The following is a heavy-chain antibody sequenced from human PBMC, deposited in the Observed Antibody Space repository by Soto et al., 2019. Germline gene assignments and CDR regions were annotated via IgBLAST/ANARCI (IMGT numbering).Heavy chain of an antibody. CDR3: ARAAYSSGWDAPGFDY. V-gene: IGHV4-34*01. D-gene: IGHD6-19*01. Sequence: QVQLQQWGAGLLKPSETLSLTCGVSGGSFSGYYWNWIRQPPGKGLEWIGEINHSGRTHYSPSLESRVTISLATSRNQFSLRLNSVTAADTAVYYCARAAYSSGWDAPGFDYWGQGTLVTVSS. CDR1: GGSFSGYY. CDR2: INHSGRT. J-gene: IGHJ4*02.